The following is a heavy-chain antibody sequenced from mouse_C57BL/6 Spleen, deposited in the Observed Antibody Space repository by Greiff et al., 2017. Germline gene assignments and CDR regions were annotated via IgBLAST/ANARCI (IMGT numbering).Heavy chain of an antibody. V-gene: IGHV5-6*01. CDR2: ISSGGSYT. CDR3: ARHSYSNYIFDY. D-gene: IGHD2-5*01. J-gene: IGHJ2*01. CDR1: GFTFSSYG. Sequence: EVQLVESGGDLVKPGGSLKLSCAASGFTFSSYGMSWVRQTPDKRLEWVATISSGGSYTYYPDSVKGRFTISRDNAKNTLYLQMSSLKSEDTAMYYCARHSYSNYIFDYWGQGTTLTVSS.